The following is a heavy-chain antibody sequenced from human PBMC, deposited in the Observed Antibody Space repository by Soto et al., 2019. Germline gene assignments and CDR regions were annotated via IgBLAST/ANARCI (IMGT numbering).Heavy chain of an antibody. CDR3: ASNRGYSSSWPPYNWFDP. Sequence: SETLSLTCTVSGGSISSSNWWSWVRQPPGKGLEWIGEIYHSGSTNYNPSLKSRVTISVDKSENQFSLKLSSVTAADTAVYYCASNRGYSSSWPPYNWFDPWGQGTLVTVSS. CDR2: IYHSGST. CDR1: GGSISSSNW. D-gene: IGHD6-13*01. J-gene: IGHJ5*02. V-gene: IGHV4-4*02.